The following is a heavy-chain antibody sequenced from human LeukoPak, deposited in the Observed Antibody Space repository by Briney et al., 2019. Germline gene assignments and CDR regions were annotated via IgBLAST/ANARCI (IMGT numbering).Heavy chain of an antibody. CDR3: ASYDSSGYYADYYYYYMGV. Sequence: ASVKVSCKASGGTFSSYAISWVRQAPGQGLEWMGWINPHSGGRNLAQKFQGRVTMTRDTPISTAYMELSRLRSDDTAVYYCASYDSSGYYADYYYYYMGVWGKGTTVTVSS. CDR1: GGTFSSYA. D-gene: IGHD3-22*01. V-gene: IGHV1-2*02. CDR2: INPHSGGR. J-gene: IGHJ6*03.